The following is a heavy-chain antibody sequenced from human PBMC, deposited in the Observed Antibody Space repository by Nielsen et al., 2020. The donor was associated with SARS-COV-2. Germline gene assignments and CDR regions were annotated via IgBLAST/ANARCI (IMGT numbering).Heavy chain of an antibody. CDR3: ARVWERWLHQPFDY. CDR1: GGSISSYY. J-gene: IGHJ4*02. D-gene: IGHD5-24*01. V-gene: IGHV3-21*01. CDR2: ISSSSSYI. Sequence: ETLSLTFTVPGGSISSYYWSWIRQPPGKGLEWVSSISSSSSYIYYADSVKGRFTISRDNAKNSLYMQMNSLRAEDTAVYYCARVWERWLHQPFDYWGQGTLVTVSS.